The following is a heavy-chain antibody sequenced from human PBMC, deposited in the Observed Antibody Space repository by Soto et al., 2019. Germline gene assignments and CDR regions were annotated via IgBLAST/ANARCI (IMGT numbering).Heavy chain of an antibody. CDR2: IIPIFGTA. Sequence: GASVKVSCKASGGTFSSYAISWVRQAPGQGLEWMGGIIPIFGTANYAQKFQGRVTITADESTSTAYMELSSLRSEDTAVYYCARAECSSTSCHTKVHGFTIFGVDLEWDQKGYYYYGMDVWGQGTTVTVSS. D-gene: IGHD2-2*01. V-gene: IGHV1-69*13. J-gene: IGHJ6*02. CDR1: GGTFSSYA. CDR3: ARAECSSTSCHTKVHGFTIFGVDLEWDQKGYYYYGMDV.